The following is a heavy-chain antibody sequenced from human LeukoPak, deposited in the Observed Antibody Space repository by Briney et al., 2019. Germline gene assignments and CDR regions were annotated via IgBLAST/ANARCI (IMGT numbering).Heavy chain of an antibody. D-gene: IGHD3-10*01. Sequence: GGSLRLSCAASGFIFSSYPMHWVRQAPGKGLEWVGIISYDGSNKEYADSVKGRFTISRDNSKNTLYLQMNSLRAEDTAVYYCARARNYHGSGSYYGLEFDYWGQGTLVTVSS. CDR3: ARARNYHGSGSYYGLEFDY. CDR1: GFIFSSYP. J-gene: IGHJ4*02. CDR2: ISYDGSNK. V-gene: IGHV3-30*04.